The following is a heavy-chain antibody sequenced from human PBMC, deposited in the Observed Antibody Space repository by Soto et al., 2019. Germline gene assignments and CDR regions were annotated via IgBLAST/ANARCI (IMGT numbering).Heavy chain of an antibody. CDR1: GGSFSGYY. V-gene: IGHV4-34*01. Sequence: PSETLSLTCAVYGGSFSGYYWSWIRQPPGRGLEWIGEINHSGSTNYNPSLKSRVTISVDTSKNQFSLKLSSVTAADTAVYYCARYCSSTSCPGGVLDIWGQGTMVTVSS. CDR2: INHSGST. J-gene: IGHJ3*02. D-gene: IGHD2-2*01. CDR3: ARYCSSTSCPGGVLDI.